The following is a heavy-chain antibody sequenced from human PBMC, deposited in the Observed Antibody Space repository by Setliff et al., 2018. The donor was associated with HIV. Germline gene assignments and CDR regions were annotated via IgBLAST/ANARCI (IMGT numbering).Heavy chain of an antibody. CDR3: ARCYYDSSGPTDAFDI. J-gene: IGHJ3*02. CDR1: GYTFTTYG. D-gene: IGHD3-22*01. Sequence: ASVKVSCKASGYTFTTYGITWVRQAPGQGLEWMGWISTYNGNTNYAQKFQGRVTMTTVTSTSTAYMELRSRRSDDTAVYYCARCYYDSSGPTDAFDIWGQGTVVTVSS. CDR2: ISTYNGNT. V-gene: IGHV1-18*01.